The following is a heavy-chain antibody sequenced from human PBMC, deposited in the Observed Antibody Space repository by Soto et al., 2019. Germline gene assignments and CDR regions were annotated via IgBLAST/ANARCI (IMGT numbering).Heavy chain of an antibody. Sequence: QVQLVQSGAEVKKPGSSVKVSCKASGGTFSSYTISWVRQAPGQGLEWMGRIIPILGIANYAQKFQGRVTITADKSTSTAYMELSSLRSEDTAVYYCARDSVGRGTYYYYAIDVWGQGTTVTVSS. CDR1: GGTFSSYT. CDR2: IIPILGIA. J-gene: IGHJ6*02. V-gene: IGHV1-69*08. D-gene: IGHD1-1*01. CDR3: ARDSVGRGTYYYYAIDV.